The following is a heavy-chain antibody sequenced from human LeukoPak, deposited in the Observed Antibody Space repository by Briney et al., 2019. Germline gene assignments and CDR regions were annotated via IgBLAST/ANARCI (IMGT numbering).Heavy chain of an antibody. V-gene: IGHV3-33*01. CDR3: ARWDISAADIDY. CDR2: IRFDGSHV. J-gene: IGHJ4*02. Sequence: PGGSLRLSCAASGFTFSSYGMHWVRQSPGKGLEWVAVIRFDGSHVYYGDSVKGRFTISRDNSKKTLFLQMDSLRAEDTAVYYCARWDISAADIDYWGRGTLVTVSA. D-gene: IGHD6-13*01. CDR1: GFTFSSYG.